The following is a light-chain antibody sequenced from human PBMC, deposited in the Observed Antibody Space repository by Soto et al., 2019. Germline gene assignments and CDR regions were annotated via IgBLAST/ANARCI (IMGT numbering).Light chain of an antibody. V-gene: IGLV1-40*01. J-gene: IGLJ1*01. Sequence: QSALTQPPSVSGAPGQRVTISCTGSSSNIGAGYDVHWYQQLPGTAPKLLIYGNSNRPSGVPDRFSGSKSGTSASLAITGLQAEDEADYYCQSYDSSLSRAYVFGTGTKVTVL. CDR2: GNS. CDR1: SSNIGAGYD. CDR3: QSYDSSLSRAYV.